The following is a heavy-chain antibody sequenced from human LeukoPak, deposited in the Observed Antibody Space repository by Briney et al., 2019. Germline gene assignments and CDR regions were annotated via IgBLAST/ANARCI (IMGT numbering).Heavy chain of an antibody. CDR2: IKQDGSEK. CDR1: GVMFPSYW. CDR3: ARRHHFGFLDS. Sequence: GGSLRLSCAASGVMFPSYWMTRVRQAPGKGLEWVANIKQDGSEKYYVGSVKGRFTISRDNAKNSVYLQMNSLRAEDTAVYYCARRHHFGFLDSWGQGTLVTVSS. D-gene: IGHD3-10*01. J-gene: IGHJ4*02. V-gene: IGHV3-7*04.